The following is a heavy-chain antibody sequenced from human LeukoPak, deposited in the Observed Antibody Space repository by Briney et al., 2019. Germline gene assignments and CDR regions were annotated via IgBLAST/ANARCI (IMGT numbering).Heavy chain of an antibody. D-gene: IGHD6-13*01. J-gene: IGHJ4*02. CDR1: GGSISSGGYY. Sequence: PSETLSLTCTVSGGSISSGGYYWSWIRQHPGTGLEWIGYIYYSGSTYYNPSLKSRVTISVDTSKNQFSLKLSSVTAADTAVYYCARVVQPRIAAVRGGYWGQGTLVTVSS. CDR3: ARVVQPRIAAVRGGY. CDR2: IYYSGST. V-gene: IGHV4-31*03.